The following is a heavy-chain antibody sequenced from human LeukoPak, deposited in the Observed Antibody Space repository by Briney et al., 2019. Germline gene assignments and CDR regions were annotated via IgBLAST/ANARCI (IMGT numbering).Heavy chain of an antibody. D-gene: IGHD6-19*01. CDR2: VYRDGNA. J-gene: IGHJ4*02. CDR1: EDSVSNSRW. CDR3: ARSLAVPGEFDD. V-gene: IGHV4-4*02. Sequence: NASGTLSLTCDVSEDSVSNSRWWSWVRQSPGKGLEWIAEVYRDGNAGYNPSLRGRVTISMDKSRNQFSLTLHSVTAADTAMYYCARSLAVPGEFDDWGQGTLVTVSS.